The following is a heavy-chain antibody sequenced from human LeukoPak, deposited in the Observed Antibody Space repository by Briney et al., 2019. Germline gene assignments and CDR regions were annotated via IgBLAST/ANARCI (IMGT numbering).Heavy chain of an antibody. CDR1: GFTFSSYA. V-gene: IGHV3-23*01. D-gene: IGHD6-13*01. Sequence: GGSLRLSCAASGFTFSSYAMSWVRQAPGKGLEWVSAVSKRGGSTYYADSVKGRFTISRDNAKNTLYPQVNRLRAEDTAIYYCAKSDPFIEGAGMFDYWGRGTLVTVSS. J-gene: IGHJ4*02. CDR3: AKSDPFIEGAGMFDY. CDR2: VSKRGGST.